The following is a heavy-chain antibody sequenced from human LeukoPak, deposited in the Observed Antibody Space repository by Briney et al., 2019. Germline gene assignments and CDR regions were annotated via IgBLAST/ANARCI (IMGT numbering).Heavy chain of an antibody. CDR3: ARAYYLYNWFDP. CDR1: GFTVRSNY. V-gene: IGHV3-66*01. D-gene: IGHD2/OR15-2a*01. Sequence: PGGSLRLSCAASGFTVRSNYMSWVRQAPGKGLEWVSVIYSGGRTYYADSVKGRFTISRDNAKNSLYLQMNSLRAEDTAVYYCARAYYLYNWFDPWGQGTLVTVSS. CDR2: IYSGGRT. J-gene: IGHJ5*02.